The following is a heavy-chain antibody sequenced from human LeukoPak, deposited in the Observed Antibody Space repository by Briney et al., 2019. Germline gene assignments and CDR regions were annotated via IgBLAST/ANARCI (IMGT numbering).Heavy chain of an antibody. CDR3: ARDRSIAAGTTWDY. Sequence: GGSLRLSCAASGFTFSSYWMSWVRQAPGKGLEWVSAISGSGGSTYYADSVKGRFTISRDNAKNSLYLQMNSLRAEDTAVYYCARDRSIAAGTTWDYWGQGTLVTVSS. V-gene: IGHV3-23*01. D-gene: IGHD6-13*01. J-gene: IGHJ4*02. CDR2: ISGSGGST. CDR1: GFTFSSYW.